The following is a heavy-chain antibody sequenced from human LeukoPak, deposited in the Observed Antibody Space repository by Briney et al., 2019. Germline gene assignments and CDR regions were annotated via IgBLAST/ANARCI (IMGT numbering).Heavy chain of an antibody. Sequence: QPGGSLRLSCAASGFTVSSNYMSWVRQAPGKGLEWVSVIYSGGSTYYADSVKGRFTISRDNSKNMLYLQMNSLRAEDTAVYYCARRGSTRSYGYWFDPWGQGTLVTVPS. V-gene: IGHV3-53*01. CDR2: IYSGGST. CDR3: ARRGSTRSYGYWFDP. CDR1: GFTVSSNY. J-gene: IGHJ5*02. D-gene: IGHD1-26*01.